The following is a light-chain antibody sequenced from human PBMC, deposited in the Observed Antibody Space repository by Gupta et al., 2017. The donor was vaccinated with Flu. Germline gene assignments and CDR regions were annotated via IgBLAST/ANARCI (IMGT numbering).Light chain of an antibody. V-gene: IGLV2-11*01. J-gene: IGLJ1*01. CDR2: EVI. CDR3: CSFAGGFYV. CDR1: SSDIGGYNY. Sequence: GTSSDIGGYNYVSWYLQHPGKAPKLMIYEVINRPSGVPDRFSGSKSGNTASLTISGLQAEDEADYYCCSFAGGFYVFGTGTKVTVL.